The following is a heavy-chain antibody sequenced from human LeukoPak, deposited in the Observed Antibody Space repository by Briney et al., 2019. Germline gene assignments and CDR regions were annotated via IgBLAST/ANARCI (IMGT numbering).Heavy chain of an antibody. Sequence: SETLSLTCTVSGGSISSSSYYWGWIRQPPGKGLEWIGSIYYSGSTYYNPSLKSRVTISVDTSKNQFSLKLSSVTAADTAVYYCARSGMYSSSGAAVYWGQGTLVTVSS. D-gene: IGHD6-6*01. V-gene: IGHV4-39*07. J-gene: IGHJ4*02. CDR1: GGSISSSSYY. CDR2: IYYSGST. CDR3: ARSGMYSSSGAAVY.